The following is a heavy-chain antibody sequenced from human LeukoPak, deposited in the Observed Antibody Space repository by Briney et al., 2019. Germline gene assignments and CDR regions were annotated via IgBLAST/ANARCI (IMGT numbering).Heavy chain of an antibody. CDR3: ATGTGHYYYYYYMDV. J-gene: IGHJ6*03. CDR1: GYSLSSGYY. D-gene: IGHD1-1*01. V-gene: IGHV4-38-2*02. Sequence: SETLSLTCTVSGYSLSSGYYWGWIRQPPGKGLEWIGSIYHSGSTYYNPSLKSRVTISVETSKNQFSLKLSSVTAADTAIYYCATGTGHYYYYYYMDVWGKGTTVTVSS. CDR2: IYHSGST.